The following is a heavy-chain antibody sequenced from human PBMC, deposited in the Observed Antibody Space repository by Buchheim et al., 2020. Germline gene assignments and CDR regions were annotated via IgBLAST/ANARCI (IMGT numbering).Heavy chain of an antibody. CDR2: ISCSGGST. D-gene: IGHD3-3*01. CDR3: AKGPYDFWSGYNYFDY. V-gene: IGHV3-23*01. CDR1: GFTFSSYA. Sequence: EVQLLESGGGLVQPGGSLRLSCAASGFTFSSYAMSWVRQAPGKGLEWVSAISCSGGSTYYADSVKGRFTISRDNSNNTLYLQMNSLRAEDTAVYYCAKGPYDFWSGYNYFDYWGQGTL. J-gene: IGHJ4*02.